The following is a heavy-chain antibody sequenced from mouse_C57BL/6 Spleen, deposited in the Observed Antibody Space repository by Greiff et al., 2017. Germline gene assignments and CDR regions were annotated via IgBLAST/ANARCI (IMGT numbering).Heavy chain of an antibody. CDR1: GFTFSDYG. V-gene: IGHV5-17*01. CDR3: ARSNWAWFAY. J-gene: IGHJ3*01. D-gene: IGHD4-1*01. Sequence: EVKLMESGGGLVKPGGSLKLSCAASGFTFSDYGMHWVRQAPEKGLEWVAYISSGSSTIYYADTVKGRFTISRDNAKNTLFLQMTSLRSEDTAMYYCARSNWAWFAYWGQGTLVTVSA. CDR2: ISSGSSTI.